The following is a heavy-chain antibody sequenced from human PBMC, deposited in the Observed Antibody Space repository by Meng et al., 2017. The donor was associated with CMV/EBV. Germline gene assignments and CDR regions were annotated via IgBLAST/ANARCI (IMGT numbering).Heavy chain of an antibody. D-gene: IGHD3-3*01. CDR3: ARAGGHYDFWSGYSYGMDV. CDR2: IIPIFGTA. CDR1: GGTFSSYA. V-gene: IGHV1-69*05. J-gene: IGHJ6*02. Sequence: SVKVSCKASGGTFSSYAISWVRQAPGQGLEWMGGIIPIFGTANYAQKFQGRVTITTDESTSTAYMELSSLRSEDTAVYYCARAGGHYDFWSGYSYGMDVWGQGTTVTVSS.